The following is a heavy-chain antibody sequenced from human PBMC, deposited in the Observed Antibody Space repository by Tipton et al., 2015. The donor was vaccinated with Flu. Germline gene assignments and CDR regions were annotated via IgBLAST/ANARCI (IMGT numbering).Heavy chain of an antibody. J-gene: IGHJ4*02. CDR2: IYYSGST. V-gene: IGHV4-59*01. Sequence: TLSLTCTVSGGSISSYYWSWIRQPPGKGLEWIGYIYYSGSTNYNPSLKSRVTISVDTSKNQFSLKLSSVTAADTAVYYCARVGLLNHRGTFDYWGQGTLVTVSS. CDR1: GGSISSYY. D-gene: IGHD3-10*01. CDR3: ARVGLLNHRGTFDY.